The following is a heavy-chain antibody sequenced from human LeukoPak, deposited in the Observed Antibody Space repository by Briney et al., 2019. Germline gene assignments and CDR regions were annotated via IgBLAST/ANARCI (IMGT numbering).Heavy chain of an antibody. V-gene: IGHV1-18*01. CDR3: ARSLQGDHFDF. CDR2: VNVYNGNT. J-gene: IGHJ3*01. Sequence: ASVKVSCKASGYSFATYGISWVRQAPGQGLEWMGWVNVYNGNTNYAQKIKGRVTMTTDTSTTTAYMELRSLRSDDTALYYCARSLQGDHFDFWGQGTVVTVSS. CDR1: GYSFATYG. D-gene: IGHD2-21*01.